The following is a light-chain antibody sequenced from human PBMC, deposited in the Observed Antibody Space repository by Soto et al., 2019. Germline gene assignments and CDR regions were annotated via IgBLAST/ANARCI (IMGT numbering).Light chain of an antibody. CDR1: SNDVGGYNY. CDR3: SSFTGISTQV. CDR2: EVN. Sequence: QSVLTQPASVSGSLGQSITISCTGTSNDVGGYNYVSWYQQLPGKVPKLIIFEVNNRPSGVSYRFSGSKSGNTASLTISGLQAEDEADYYCSSFTGISTQVFGGGTKLTVL. J-gene: IGLJ3*02. V-gene: IGLV2-14*01.